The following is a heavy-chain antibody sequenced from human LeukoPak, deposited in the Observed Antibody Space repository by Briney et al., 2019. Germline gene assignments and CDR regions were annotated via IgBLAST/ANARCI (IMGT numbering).Heavy chain of an antibody. J-gene: IGHJ4*02. CDR1: GYSFTSYW. CDR2: IYPGDSDT. Sequence: GESLKISCKGSGYSFTSYWIGWVRQMPGKGLEGMGIIYPGDSDTRYSPSFQGQVIISADKSISTAYLQWSSLKASDTAMYYCARQGKNYYDSSGPIIGWGQGTLVTVSS. CDR3: ARQGKNYYDSSGPIIG. V-gene: IGHV5-51*01. D-gene: IGHD3-22*01.